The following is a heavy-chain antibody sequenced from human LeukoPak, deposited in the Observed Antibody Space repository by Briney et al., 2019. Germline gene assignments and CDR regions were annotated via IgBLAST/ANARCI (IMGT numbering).Heavy chain of an antibody. CDR1: GGSISSHY. CDR3: ARLTVTRYYYYYCMDV. J-gene: IGHJ6*03. Sequence: SETLSLTCTVSGGSISSHYWSWIRQPPGKGLEWIGYIYYSGSTNYNPSLKSRVTISVDTSKNQFSLKLSPVTAADTAVYYCARLTVTRYYYYYCMDVWGKGTTVTVSS. D-gene: IGHD3-9*01. V-gene: IGHV4-59*11. CDR2: IYYSGST.